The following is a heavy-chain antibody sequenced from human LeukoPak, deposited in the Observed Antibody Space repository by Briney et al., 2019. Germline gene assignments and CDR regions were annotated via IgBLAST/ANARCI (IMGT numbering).Heavy chain of an antibody. CDR2: ISSSSSTI. D-gene: IGHD5-18*01. CDR1: GFSFSSYS. V-gene: IGHV3-48*04. CDR3: ARYSYGYFGIDY. Sequence: GGSLRLSCAASGFSFSSYSMNWVRQAPGKGLEWVLYISSSSSTIYYADSGKGRFTISRDNAKNSLYLQMNSLRAEDTAVYYCARYSYGYFGIDYWGQGTLVTVSS. J-gene: IGHJ4*02.